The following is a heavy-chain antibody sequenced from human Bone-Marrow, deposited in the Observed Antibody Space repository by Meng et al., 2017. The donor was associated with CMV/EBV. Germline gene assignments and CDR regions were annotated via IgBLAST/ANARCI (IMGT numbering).Heavy chain of an antibody. V-gene: IGHV3-49*04. Sequence: GGSLRLSCTASGFTFGDYAMSWVRQAPGKGLEWVSFIRGTRNGGTTEYAASVKGRFTISRDDSKSIAYLQMNSLKTEDTAVYYCSSPLSGDMDVWGQGTTVTVSS. CDR2: IRGTRNGGTT. CDR3: SSPLSGDMDV. D-gene: IGHD5-12*01. J-gene: IGHJ6*02. CDR1: GFTFGDYA.